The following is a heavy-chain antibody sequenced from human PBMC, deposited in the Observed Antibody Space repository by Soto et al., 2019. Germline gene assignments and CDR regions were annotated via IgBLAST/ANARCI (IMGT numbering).Heavy chain of an antibody. CDR1: GFTFSDYG. D-gene: IGHD3-22*01. V-gene: IGHV1-18*04. CDR2: ISPYNGNT. CDR3: AREYLDYYDTSGYYY. Sequence: EASVKVSCKASGFTFSDYGITWVRQAPGQGLEWMGRISPYNGNTNYAQNVQGRVTMTTDTSTSTVYMELRSLRSDDTAVYYCAREYLDYYDTSGYYYWGQGTLVTVSS. J-gene: IGHJ4*02.